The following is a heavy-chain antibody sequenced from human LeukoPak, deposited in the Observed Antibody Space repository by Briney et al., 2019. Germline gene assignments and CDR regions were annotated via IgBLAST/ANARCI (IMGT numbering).Heavy chain of an antibody. Sequence: SETLSLTCTVSGGSISSGGYYWSWIRQHPGKGLGWIGYIYYSGSTYYNPSLKSRVTISVDTSKNQFSLKLSSVTAADTAVYYCARDCGGDCYPYYYYGMDVGGQGTTVTVSS. CDR3: ARDCGGDCYPYYYYGMDV. V-gene: IGHV4-31*03. CDR1: GGSISSGGYY. D-gene: IGHD2-21*02. J-gene: IGHJ6*02. CDR2: IYYSGST.